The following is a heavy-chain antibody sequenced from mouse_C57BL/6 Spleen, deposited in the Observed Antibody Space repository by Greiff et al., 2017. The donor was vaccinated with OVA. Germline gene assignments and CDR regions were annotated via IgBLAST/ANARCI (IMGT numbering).Heavy chain of an antibody. CDR2: IYPGDGDT. CDR3: ACLLSDAMDY. Sequence: VKLQESGPELVKPGASVKISCKASGYAFSSSWMNWVKQRPGKGLEWIGRIYPGDGDTNYNGKFKGKATLTADKSSSTAYMQLSSLTSEDSAVYFCACLLSDAMDYWGQGTSVTVSS. CDR1: GYAFSSSW. D-gene: IGHD2-10*01. J-gene: IGHJ4*01. V-gene: IGHV1-82*01.